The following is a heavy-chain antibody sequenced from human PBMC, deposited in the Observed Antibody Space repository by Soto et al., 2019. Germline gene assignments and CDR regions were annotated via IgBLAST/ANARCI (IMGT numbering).Heavy chain of an antibody. V-gene: IGHV3-23*01. CDR1: GFTFNTYA. J-gene: IGHJ1*01. CDR3: TKERGMGDTECVHH. CDR2: ISRSGRST. D-gene: IGHD3-16*01. Sequence: EVQLLESGGGLVQPGGSLRLSCAASGFTFNTYAMSWVRQAPGKGLEWVSSISRSGRSTYYADSVKGLVNISRDNSESTLYLQMNRLRSEATAVYYCTKERGMGDTECVHHLGQGVLVIVSS.